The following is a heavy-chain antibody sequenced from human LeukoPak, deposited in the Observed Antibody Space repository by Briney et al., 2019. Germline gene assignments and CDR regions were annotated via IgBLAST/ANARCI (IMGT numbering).Heavy chain of an antibody. CDR3: ARKRTTGWFDP. V-gene: IGHV3-48*01. CDR1: GFTFSSYS. J-gene: IGHJ5*02. CDR2: ISSSSSTI. D-gene: IGHD2-8*02. Sequence: GGSLRLSCAASGFTFSSYSMNWVRRAPGKGLEWVSYISSSSSTIYYADSVKGRFTIFRDNAKNSLYLQMNSLRAEDTAVYYCARKRTTGWFDPWGQGTLVTVSS.